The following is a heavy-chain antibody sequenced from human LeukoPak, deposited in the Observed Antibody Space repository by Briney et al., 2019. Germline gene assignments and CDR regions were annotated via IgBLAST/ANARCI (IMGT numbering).Heavy chain of an antibody. J-gene: IGHJ4*02. D-gene: IGHD1-1*01. CDR1: GGSISSNNYY. CDR2: MYYSGSP. Sequence: SETLSLTCTVSGGSISSNNYYWGWIRQPPGKGLQWIGSMYYSGSPYYNPSLKSRVTISVETSKNQFSLKLSSVTAADTAVYYCATWRTAKTGFDFWGQGTPVTSSP. CDR3: ATWRTAKTGFDF. V-gene: IGHV4-39*01.